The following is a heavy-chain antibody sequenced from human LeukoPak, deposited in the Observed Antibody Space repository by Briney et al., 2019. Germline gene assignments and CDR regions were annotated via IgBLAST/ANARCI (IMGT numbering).Heavy chain of an antibody. CDR1: GYSISTGYF. D-gene: IGHD5-12*01. Sequence: SETLSLTCTVSGYSISTGYFWAWIRQPPGKGLEWLGSISRGAGTYYSPSLKSRVTMSLDTSKNQFSVNLNSVTAADTAVYYCARDHDVWVAPSFDYWGQGNLVSVSS. J-gene: IGHJ4*02. V-gene: IGHV4-38-2*02. CDR2: ISRGAGT. CDR3: ARDHDVWVAPSFDY.